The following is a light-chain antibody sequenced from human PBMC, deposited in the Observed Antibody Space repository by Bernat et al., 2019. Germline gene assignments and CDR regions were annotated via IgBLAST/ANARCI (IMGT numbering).Light chain of an antibody. CDR3: QAWDSSMGV. CDR1: KLGSKY. V-gene: IGLV3-1*01. CDR2: RDD. Sequence: SYDLTQPPSVSVSPGQTASITCSGDKLGSKYTCWYQQKAGQSPVVVIYRDDKRPSGIPERFSGSHSGNTATLTISGAQAMDEAEYYCQAWDSSMGVFGGGTKLAVL. J-gene: IGLJ3*02.